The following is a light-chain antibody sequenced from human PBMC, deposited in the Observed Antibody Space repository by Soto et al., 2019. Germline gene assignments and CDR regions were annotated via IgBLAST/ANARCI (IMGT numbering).Light chain of an antibody. V-gene: IGKV1-5*03. CDR1: QSIVGW. CDR2: KTS. CDR3: QQYGSSPRT. J-gene: IGKJ1*01. Sequence: DIHMTQSPSALSASVGDRVTITCRSSQSIVGWLAWYQQKPGKAPKLLIYKTSSLESGVPSRFSGGGSGTDFTLTISRLEPEDFAVYYCQQYGSSPRTFGQGTKVDIK.